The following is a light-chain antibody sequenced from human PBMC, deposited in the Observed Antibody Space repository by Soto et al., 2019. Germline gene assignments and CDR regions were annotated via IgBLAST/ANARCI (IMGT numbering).Light chain of an antibody. CDR2: EAS. V-gene: IGKV1-33*01. CDR1: QDINNF. Sequence: DIQLTQSPSSLSASIGDRVILTCQASQDINNFLNWYQQRPGKAPKLLINEASNLQTGVPSRFSGSGSGTHFTLTISGLQPEDVATYFCQQYDQVPPLTFGQGTRLEIK. J-gene: IGKJ5*01. CDR3: QQYDQVPPLT.